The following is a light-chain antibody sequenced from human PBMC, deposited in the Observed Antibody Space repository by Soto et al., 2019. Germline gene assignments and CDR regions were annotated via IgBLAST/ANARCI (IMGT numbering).Light chain of an antibody. CDR1: QSISSY. V-gene: IGKV1-39*01. CDR2: AAS. J-gene: IGKJ5*01. Sequence: DIQITPSPSSLSASVGDRVTITWRASQSISSYLNWYQQKPGKAPKLLIYAASSLQSGVPSRFSGSGSGTDFTLTISSLRPEDFATYYCQQSYSTPITFGQRRRLEIK. CDR3: QQSYSTPIT.